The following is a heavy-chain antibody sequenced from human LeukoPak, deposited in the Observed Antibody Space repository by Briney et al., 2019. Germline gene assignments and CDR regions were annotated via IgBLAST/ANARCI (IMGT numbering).Heavy chain of an antibody. CDR3: AKVMPPGRIRFYSYYMDV. Sequence: SGGSLRLSCAASGFTFSSYGMHWVRQAPGKGLEWVAVIWYGGSNKYYADSVKGRFTISRDNSKNTLYLQMNSLRAEDTAVYYCAKVMPPGRIRFYSYYMDVWGKGTTVTVS. V-gene: IGHV3-30*02. D-gene: IGHD2-15*01. J-gene: IGHJ6*03. CDR1: GFTFSSYG. CDR2: IWYGGSNK.